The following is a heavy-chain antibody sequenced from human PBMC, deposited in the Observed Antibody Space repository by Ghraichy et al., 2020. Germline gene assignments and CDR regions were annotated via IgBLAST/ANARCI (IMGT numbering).Heavy chain of an antibody. CDR2: IDTSDSYS. CDR1: GYRFTNYW. Sequence: ESLNISCTGSGYRFTNYWISWVRQMPGKGLEWMGKIDTSDSYSNYSPSFQGHVTISADKSFSTAYLQWSSLKASDTAMYYCARHRGPMDKAFDMWGPGTMVTVSS. D-gene: IGHD2-2*03. J-gene: IGHJ3*02. CDR3: ARHRGPMDKAFDM. V-gene: IGHV5-10-1*01.